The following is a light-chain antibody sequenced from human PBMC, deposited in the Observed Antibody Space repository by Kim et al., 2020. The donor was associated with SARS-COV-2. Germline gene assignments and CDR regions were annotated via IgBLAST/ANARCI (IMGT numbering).Light chain of an antibody. Sequence: DIQMTQSPSTLSASVGDRVTITCRASQSISSWLAWYQQKPGKAPKLLINKASSLESGVPSRFSGSGFGTEFTLTISSLQPDDFATYYCQQYNSYSRTFGQGTKVDIK. CDR2: KAS. CDR3: QQYNSYSRT. J-gene: IGKJ1*01. V-gene: IGKV1-5*03. CDR1: QSISSW.